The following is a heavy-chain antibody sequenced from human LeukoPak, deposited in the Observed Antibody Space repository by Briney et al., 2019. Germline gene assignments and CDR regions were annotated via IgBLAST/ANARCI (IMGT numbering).Heavy chain of an antibody. D-gene: IGHD5-12*01. CDR2: IYYSGST. CDR3: ARTYSGYDKIDY. V-gene: IGHV4-31*03. J-gene: IGHJ4*02. CDR1: GGSISSGGYY. Sequence: SETLSLTCTVSGGSISSGGYYWSWIRQHPGKGLEWIGYIYYSGSTYYNPSLKSRVTVSVDTSKNQFSLKLSSVTAADTAVYYCARTYSGYDKIDYWGQGTLVTVSS.